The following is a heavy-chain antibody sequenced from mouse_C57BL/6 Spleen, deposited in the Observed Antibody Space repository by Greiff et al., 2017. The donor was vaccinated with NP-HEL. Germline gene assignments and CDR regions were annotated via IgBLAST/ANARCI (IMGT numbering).Heavy chain of an antibody. Sequence: QVQLKESGPELVKPGASVKISCKASGYAFSSSWMNWVKQRPGKGLEWIGRIYPGDGDTNYNGKFKGKATLTADKSSSTAYMQLSSLTSEDSAVYFCASGGITTVVATDFDYWGQGTTLTVSS. CDR2: IYPGDGDT. D-gene: IGHD1-1*01. CDR1: GYAFSSSW. J-gene: IGHJ2*01. V-gene: IGHV1-82*01. CDR3: ASGGITTVVATDFDY.